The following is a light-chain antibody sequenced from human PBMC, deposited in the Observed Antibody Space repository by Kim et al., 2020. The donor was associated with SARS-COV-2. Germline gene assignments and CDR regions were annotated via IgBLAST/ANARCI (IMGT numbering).Light chain of an antibody. J-gene: IGLJ2*01. V-gene: IGLV3-19*01. CDR1: SLRSYY. CDR2: GKN. Sequence: SSELTQDPAVSVALGQTVRITSQGDSLRSYYATWYQQKPGQAPIVVIYGKNNRPSGIPDLFSCSSSGNTASLTITGTQAGDEADYYCNSRDSNDNVVFGGGTKLTVL. CDR3: NSRDSNDNVV.